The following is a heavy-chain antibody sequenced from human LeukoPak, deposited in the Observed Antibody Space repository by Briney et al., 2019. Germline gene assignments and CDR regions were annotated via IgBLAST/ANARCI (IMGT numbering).Heavy chain of an antibody. V-gene: IGHV3-7*01. CDR3: VRGSTSFDV. J-gene: IGHJ6*04. CDR1: GFNFNTYW. CDR2: IYQDGKTK. D-gene: IGHD2-2*01. Sequence: GWSLRLSCAASGFNFNTYWMSWVRQTPAKGLEWVANIYQDGKTKHFVDSARGRFTISRDNAENSLFLRMNSLRTEDTGVYYCVRGSTSFDVWGRGTTVTVSS.